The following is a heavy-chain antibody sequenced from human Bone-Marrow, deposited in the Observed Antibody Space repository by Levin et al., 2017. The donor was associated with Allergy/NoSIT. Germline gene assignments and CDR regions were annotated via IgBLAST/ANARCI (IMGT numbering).Heavy chain of an antibody. V-gene: IGHV4-31*03. J-gene: IGHJ4*02. CDR3: ARVTGTTSQGRYFDY. CDR2: IYYSGST. D-gene: IGHD1-7*01. CDR1: GGSISSGGYY. Sequence: PSETLSLTCTVSGGSISSGGYYWSWIRQHPGKGLEWIGYIYYSGSTYYNPSLKSRVTISVDTSKNQFSLKLSSVTAADTAVYYCARVTGTTSQGRYFDYWGQGTLVTVSS.